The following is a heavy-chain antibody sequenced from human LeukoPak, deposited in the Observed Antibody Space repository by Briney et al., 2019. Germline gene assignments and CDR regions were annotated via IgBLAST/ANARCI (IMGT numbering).Heavy chain of an antibody. CDR2: IKSKTDGGTT. CDR3: TTVSYGKLDY. V-gene: IGHV3-15*01. D-gene: IGHD3-16*01. J-gene: IGHJ4*02. CDR1: GFTFSSYE. Sequence: GALRLSCATSGFTFSSYEMHWVRQAPGKGLEWVGRIKSKTDGGTTDYAAPVKGRFTISRDDSKNTLYLQMNSLKTEDTAVYYCTTVSYGKLDYWGQGTLVTVSS.